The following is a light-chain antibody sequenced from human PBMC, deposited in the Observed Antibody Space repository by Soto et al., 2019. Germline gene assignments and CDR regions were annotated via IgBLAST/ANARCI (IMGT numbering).Light chain of an antibody. CDR2: HAS. V-gene: IGKV3-20*01. J-gene: IGKJ4*01. CDR1: QSISSSY. CDR3: QQYGDSLLT. Sequence: ENVLTQSPGTLSLSPGERATLSCRARQSISSSYLAWYQQKPGQTPRLLIYHASSRATGIPDRFSGSGSGTDFTLTISRLEPEDFAVYYCQQYGDSLLTFGGGTKVEIK.